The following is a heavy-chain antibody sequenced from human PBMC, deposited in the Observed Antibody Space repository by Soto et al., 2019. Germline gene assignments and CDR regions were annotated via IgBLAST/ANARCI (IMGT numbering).Heavy chain of an antibody. V-gene: IGHV4-4*07. CDR3: EGWSGYYNIDV. CDR1: GGSISSYY. D-gene: IGHD3-3*01. Sequence: PSETLSLTCTVSGGSISSYYWSWIRQPAGKGLEWIGRIYTSGSTNYNPSLKSRVTMSLDTSKTQFSLRLTSVTAADTAVYYCEGWSGYYNIDVWGQGTTVTVS. J-gene: IGHJ6*02. CDR2: IYTSGST.